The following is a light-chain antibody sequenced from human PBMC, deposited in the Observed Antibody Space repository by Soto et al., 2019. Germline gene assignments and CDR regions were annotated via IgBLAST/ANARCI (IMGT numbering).Light chain of an antibody. J-gene: IGLJ1*01. CDR3: CSYAGSTRYV. Sequence: QSALTQPRSVSGSPGQSVTISCTGTSGDVGYYNYVSWYQQHPGKAPKVMIYDVSERPSGVPDRFSGSKSSNTASLTISGRKAEDEAAYYCCSYAGSTRYVFGTGTKLTVL. CDR2: DVS. CDR1: SGDVGYYNY. V-gene: IGLV2-11*01.